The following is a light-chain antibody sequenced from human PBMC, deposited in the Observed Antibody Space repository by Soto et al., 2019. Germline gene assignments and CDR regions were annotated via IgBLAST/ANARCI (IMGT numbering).Light chain of an antibody. Sequence: EIVMTQSPATLSVSPGERATLSCRASQSVSSNLAWYQQKPGQAPRLLIYGASTRATGIPARFSGSGSGTEVTLPISRLQSEDFAVYYCQQYNNWLITFGQGTRLEIK. CDR2: GAS. CDR1: QSVSSN. CDR3: QQYNNWLIT. V-gene: IGKV3-15*01. J-gene: IGKJ5*01.